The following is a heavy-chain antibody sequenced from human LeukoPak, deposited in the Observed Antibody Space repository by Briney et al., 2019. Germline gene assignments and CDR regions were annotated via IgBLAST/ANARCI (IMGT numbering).Heavy chain of an antibody. V-gene: IGHV1-18*01. Sequence: ASVKVSCKSSGYTFTSYGISWVRQAPGQGLEGMGWISAYNGNTNYAQKLQGRVTMTTDTSTRKGYLELRSLRSDDPAVYYCARDYLITGPRPIFDYWGQGTLVTVSS. CDR1: GYTFTSYG. CDR2: ISAYNGNT. D-gene: IGHD1-20*01. CDR3: ARDYLITGPRPIFDY. J-gene: IGHJ4*02.